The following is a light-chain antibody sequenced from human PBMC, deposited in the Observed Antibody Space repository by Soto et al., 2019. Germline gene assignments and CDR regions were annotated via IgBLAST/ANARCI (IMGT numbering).Light chain of an antibody. J-gene: IGKJ1*01. CDR3: QQYNNYPLT. V-gene: IGKV1-5*03. CDR2: EAA. Sequence: DIQMTQSPSTLSASVGDRVTITCRASQCIHNYLAWYQQKPGEAPKLLIYEAANLASGVPSRFSGSGTGTEFTLTISSLQPDDFAAYYCQQYNNYPLTFGHGTRVEI. CDR1: QCIHNY.